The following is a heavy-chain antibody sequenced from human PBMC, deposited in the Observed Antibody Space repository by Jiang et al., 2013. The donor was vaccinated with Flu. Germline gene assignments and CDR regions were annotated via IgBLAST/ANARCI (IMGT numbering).Heavy chain of an antibody. J-gene: IGHJ4*02. CDR1: GFTFSSYG. D-gene: IGHD6-19*01. CDR2: IRYDGSNK. CDR3: AKDRGSDQPLHPIVAGTTYFDY. Sequence: GVVQPGGSLRLSCAASGFTFSSYGMHWVRQAPGKGLEWVAFIRYDGSNKYYADSVKGRFTISRDNSKNTLYLQMNSLRAEDTAVYYCAKDRGSDQPLHPIVAGTTYFDYWGQGTLVTVSS. V-gene: IGHV3-30*02.